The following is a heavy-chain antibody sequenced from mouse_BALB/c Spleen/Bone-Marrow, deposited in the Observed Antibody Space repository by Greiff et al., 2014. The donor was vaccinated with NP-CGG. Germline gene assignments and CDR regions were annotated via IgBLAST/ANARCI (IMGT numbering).Heavy chain of an antibody. CDR3: ARDRGVQGYAMDY. CDR2: ISYGGSYI. CDR1: GFTFSDFY. V-gene: IGHV5-4*02. J-gene: IGHJ4*01. D-gene: IGHD2-14*01. Sequence: EVHLVESGGGLVKPGGSLNLSCAASGFTFSDFYMYWVRQTPEKRLEWVATISYGGSYIYYPDSVKGRFTISRDDAKNNLYLQMSSLKSEDTAMYYCARDRGVQGYAMDYWGQGTSVTVSS.